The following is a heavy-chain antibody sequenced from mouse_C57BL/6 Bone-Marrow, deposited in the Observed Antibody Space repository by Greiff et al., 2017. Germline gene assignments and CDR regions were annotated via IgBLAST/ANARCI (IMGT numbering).Heavy chain of an antibody. CDR1: GFNIKDDY. CDR3: AFITTVVAYGFWYFDV. D-gene: IGHD1-1*01. V-gene: IGHV14-4*01. Sequence: VQLQQSGAELVRPGASVKLSCTASGFNIKDDYMHWVKQRPEQGLEWIGWIDPENGDTEYASKFQGKATITADTASNTAYLQLSSLTSEDTAVYYCAFITTVVAYGFWYFDVWGKGTTVTVSS. J-gene: IGHJ1*03. CDR2: IDPENGDT.